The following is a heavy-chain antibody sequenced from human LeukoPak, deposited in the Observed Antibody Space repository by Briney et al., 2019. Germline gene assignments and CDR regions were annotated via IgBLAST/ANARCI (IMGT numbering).Heavy chain of an antibody. J-gene: IGHJ6*03. CDR1: GFTFSSYW. CDR2: IKQDGSEK. V-gene: IGHV3-7*01. CDR3: VRDPSYGSSWYYYMDV. Sequence: GGSLRLSCAASGFTFSSYWMSWVRQAPGKGLEWVANIKQDGSEKYYVDSVKGRFTVSRDNSKNSLYLQMDSLRVEDTAVYYCVRDPSYGSSWYYYMDVWGKGTTVTVSS. D-gene: IGHD6-13*01.